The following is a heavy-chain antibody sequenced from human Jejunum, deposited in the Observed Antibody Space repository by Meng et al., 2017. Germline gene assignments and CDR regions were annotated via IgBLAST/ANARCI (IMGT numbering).Heavy chain of an antibody. CDR3: ARVAITIIIEVTRGYYYGFDV. CDR1: GGTFRSYA. Sequence: SVKVSCKASGGTFRSYAFSWVRQAPGQGLEWMGGIIPAFGTANYAQKFQGRVTITADKSTSTAYMELSSLRSEDTAVYFCARVAITIIIEVTRGYYYGFDVWGQGTTVTVSS. CDR2: IIPAFGTA. D-gene: IGHD3-22*01. V-gene: IGHV1-69*06. J-gene: IGHJ6*02.